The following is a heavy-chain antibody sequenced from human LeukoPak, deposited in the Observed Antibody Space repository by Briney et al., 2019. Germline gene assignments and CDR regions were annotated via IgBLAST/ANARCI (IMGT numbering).Heavy chain of an antibody. CDR2: ISSSSSYI. CDR3: ASKDDFWSGYNY. V-gene: IGHV3-21*01. D-gene: IGHD3-3*01. J-gene: IGHJ4*02. Sequence: GGSLRLSCAASGFTFSSYSMNWVRQAPGKGLEWVSSISSSSSYIYYADSVKGRFTISRGNAKNSLYLQMNSLRAEDTAVYYCASKDDFWSGYNYWGQGTLVTVSS. CDR1: GFTFSSYS.